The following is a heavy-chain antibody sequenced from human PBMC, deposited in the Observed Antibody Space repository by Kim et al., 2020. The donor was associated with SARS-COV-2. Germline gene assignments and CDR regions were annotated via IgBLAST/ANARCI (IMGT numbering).Heavy chain of an antibody. D-gene: IGHD6-13*01. J-gene: IGHJ2*01. V-gene: IGHV4-4*07. CDR2: IYTSGST. CDR1: GGSISSYY. CDR3: ARIGSTPRDWYFDL. Sequence: SETLSLTCTVSGGSISSYYWSWIRQPAGKGLEWIGRIYTSGSTNYNPSLKSRVTMSVDTSKNQFSLKLSSVTAADTAVYYCARIGSTPRDWYFDLWGRGTLVTVSS.